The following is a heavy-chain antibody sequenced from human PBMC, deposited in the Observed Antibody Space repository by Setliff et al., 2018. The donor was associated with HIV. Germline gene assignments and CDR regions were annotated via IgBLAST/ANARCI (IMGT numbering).Heavy chain of an antibody. CDR2: INTNTGSP. D-gene: IGHD3-22*01. J-gene: IGHJ4*02. V-gene: IGHV7-4-1*02. CDR3: ARDGYYYDSSGHLAYYFDY. CDR1: GGTFSSYG. Sequence: SVKVSCKASGGTFSSYGITWVRQAPGQGLEWVGWINTNTGSPTYAQGLTGRFVFSLDTSVNTAYLQISSLKAEDIAVYYCARDGYYYDSSGHLAYYFDYWGQGTLVTVSS.